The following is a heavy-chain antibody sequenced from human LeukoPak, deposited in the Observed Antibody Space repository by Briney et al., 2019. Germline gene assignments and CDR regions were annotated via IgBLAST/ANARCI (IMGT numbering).Heavy chain of an antibody. D-gene: IGHD4-17*01. Sequence: GGSLRLSCAASGFTFSSYSMNWVRQGPGKGLEWVSSISSSSSYIYYADSVKGRFTISRDNAKNSLYLQMNSLRAEDTAVYYCAGEHGDYVVGYFYYMDVWGKGTTVTVSS. CDR3: AGEHGDYVVGYFYYMDV. CDR1: GFTFSSYS. J-gene: IGHJ6*03. V-gene: IGHV3-21*01. CDR2: ISSSSSYI.